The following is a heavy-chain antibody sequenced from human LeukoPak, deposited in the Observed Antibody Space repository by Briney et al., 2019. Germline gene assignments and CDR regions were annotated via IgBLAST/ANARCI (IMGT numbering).Heavy chain of an antibody. V-gene: IGHV4-59*01. D-gene: IGHD6-6*01. CDR3: ARVSYSSSADY. CDR1: GGSISDYY. CDR2: ISYGGSA. J-gene: IGHJ4*02. Sequence: KTSETLSLTCTVSGGSISDYYWSWIRQPPVKELEWIAYISYGGSANYNPSLKSRVTMSLDTSKNQFSLKLNSVTAADTAVYYCARVSYSSSADYWGQGTLVTVSS.